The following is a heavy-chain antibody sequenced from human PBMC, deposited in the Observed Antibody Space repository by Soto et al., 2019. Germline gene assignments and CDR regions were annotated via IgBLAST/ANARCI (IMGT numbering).Heavy chain of an antibody. J-gene: IGHJ4*02. Sequence: ASETLSLTCTVYGGSFSCYYWIWIRQPPGKGLEWIGEINHSGSTNYNPSLKSRVTISVDTSKNQFSLKLSSVTAADTAVYYCARRSSSWSPFDYWGQGTLVTVSS. V-gene: IGHV4-34*01. CDR1: GGSFSCYY. CDR2: INHSGST. D-gene: IGHD6-13*01. CDR3: ARRSSSWSPFDY.